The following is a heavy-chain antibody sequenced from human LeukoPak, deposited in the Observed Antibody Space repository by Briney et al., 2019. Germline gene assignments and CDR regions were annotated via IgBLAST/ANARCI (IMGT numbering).Heavy chain of an antibody. CDR3: AKDTPFGGY. CDR2: IKQDGSQK. Sequence: ETLSLTCTVSGGSISSGGYYWSWIRQNPGKGLEWVANIKQDGSQKNYVDSVKGRFTISRDNAKNSLYLQMNSLRAEDTAIYYCAKDTPFGGYWGQGTLVTVSS. CDR1: GGSISSGGYY. V-gene: IGHV3-7*03. J-gene: IGHJ4*02. D-gene: IGHD3-16*01.